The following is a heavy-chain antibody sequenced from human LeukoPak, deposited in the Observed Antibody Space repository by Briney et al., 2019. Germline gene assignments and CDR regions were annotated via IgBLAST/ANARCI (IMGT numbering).Heavy chain of an antibody. CDR2: IIPIFGTA. CDR1: GGTFSSYA. Sequence: SVKVSCKASGGTFSSYAISWVRQAPGQGLEWMGGIIPIFGTANYAQKFQGRVTITTDESTSTAYMELSSLRSEDTAVYYCARGEKAAGDASEFAYWGQGILVTVSS. J-gene: IGHJ4*02. CDR3: ARGEKAAGDASEFAY. D-gene: IGHD6-13*01. V-gene: IGHV1-69*05.